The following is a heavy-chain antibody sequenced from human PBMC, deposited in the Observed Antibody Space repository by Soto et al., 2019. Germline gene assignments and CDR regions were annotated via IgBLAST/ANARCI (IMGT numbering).Heavy chain of an antibody. D-gene: IGHD2-15*01. V-gene: IGHV3-23*01. CDR2: ISGSGGST. CDR3: AKTVRYCSGGSCSRPDAFDI. CDR1: GFTFSSYA. Sequence: EVQLLESGGGLVQPGGSLRLSCAASGFTFSSYAMSWVRQAPGKGLEWVSAISGSGGSTYYADSVKGRFTISRDNSKNTLYLQMNSLRAGDTAVYYCAKTVRYCSGGSCSRPDAFDIWGQGTMVTVSS. J-gene: IGHJ3*02.